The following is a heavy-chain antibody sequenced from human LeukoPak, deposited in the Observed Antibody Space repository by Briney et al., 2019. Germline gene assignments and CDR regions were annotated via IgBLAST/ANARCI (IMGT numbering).Heavy chain of an antibody. J-gene: IGHJ3*02. CDR1: GFTFSSYA. V-gene: IGHV3-23*01. CDR2: ISGSGGST. Sequence: GGSLRLSCAASGFTFSSYAMSWVRQAPGKGLERVSAISGSGGSTYYADSVKGRFTISRDNSKNTLYLQMNSLRAEDTAVYYCARLGVTMIVEDAFDIWGQGTMVTVSS. D-gene: IGHD3-22*01. CDR3: ARLGVTMIVEDAFDI.